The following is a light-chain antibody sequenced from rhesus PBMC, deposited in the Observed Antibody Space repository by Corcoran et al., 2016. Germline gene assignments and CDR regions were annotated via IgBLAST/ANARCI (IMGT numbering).Light chain of an antibody. Sequence: DIVMTQTPLSLPVTLGEPASISCRSSQSLLSSNGYNYLNWYLQQPGQSPQLLIYYGSNRASGVPDRCSGSGAGSEFTLKISRVEAEDVGVYYCRQALQTPLTFGGGTKVELK. J-gene: IGKJ4*01. V-gene: IGKV2-60*01. CDR3: RQALQTPLT. CDR1: QSLLSSNGYNY. CDR2: YGS.